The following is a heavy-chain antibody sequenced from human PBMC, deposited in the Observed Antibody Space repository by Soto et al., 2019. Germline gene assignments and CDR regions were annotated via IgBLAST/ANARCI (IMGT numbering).Heavy chain of an antibody. Sequence: HVQLVQSGGELKKPGASVKVSCNTSGYTFNTYFITWVRQAPGQGLEWMGWISPHNGNTNYAEKFQGRVTMTADTITKTAYMALRNLRSDDTAVYYCASDTGNTFDYWGQGTQVTVSS. J-gene: IGHJ4*02. CDR3: ASDTGNTFDY. CDR2: ISPHNGNT. CDR1: GYTFNTYF. V-gene: IGHV1-18*01.